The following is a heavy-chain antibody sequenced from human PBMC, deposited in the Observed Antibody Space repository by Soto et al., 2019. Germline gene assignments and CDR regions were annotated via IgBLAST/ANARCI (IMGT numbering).Heavy chain of an antibody. Sequence: SSETLSLTCTVSGGSVSSGSYYWSWIRQPPGKGLEWIGYIYYSGSTNYNPSLKSRVTISVDTSKNQFSLKLSSVTAADTAVYYCASTLPLRVFDYWGQGXLVTVPS. J-gene: IGHJ4*02. V-gene: IGHV4-61*01. CDR2: IYYSGST. CDR3: ASTLPLRVFDY. CDR1: GGSVSSGSYY.